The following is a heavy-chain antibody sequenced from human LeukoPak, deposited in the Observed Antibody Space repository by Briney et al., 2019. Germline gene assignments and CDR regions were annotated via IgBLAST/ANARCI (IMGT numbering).Heavy chain of an antibody. CDR2: IRSSSSYI. J-gene: IGHJ4*02. CDR3: ARDVAGHDY. Sequence: GGSLRLSCAASGFTFSSYSMNWVRRAPGKGLEWVSSIRSSSSYIYYADSVKGRFTISRDNAKNSLYLQMNSLRAEDAAVYYCARDVAGHDYWGQGTLVTVSS. D-gene: IGHD6-19*01. V-gene: IGHV3-21*01. CDR1: GFTFSSYS.